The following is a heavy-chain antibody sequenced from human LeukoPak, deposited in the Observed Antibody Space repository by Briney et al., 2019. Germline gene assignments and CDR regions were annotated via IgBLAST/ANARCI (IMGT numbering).Heavy chain of an antibody. D-gene: IGHD2-2*01. CDR1: GGSISNYY. CDR3: ARDVTDTALVPATYWFDP. V-gene: IGHV4-4*07. CDR2: VYATGYT. Sequence: MASETLSLTCSVSGGSISNYYWSWIRRPAGKGLEWIGRVYATGYTNFNPSLKSRVTMSVDTSKNQFSLRLNSVTAADTAVYYCARDVTDTALVPATYWFDPWGQGTLVTVSS. J-gene: IGHJ5*02.